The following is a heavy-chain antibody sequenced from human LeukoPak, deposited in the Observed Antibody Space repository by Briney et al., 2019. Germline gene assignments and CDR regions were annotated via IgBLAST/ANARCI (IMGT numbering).Heavy chain of an antibody. Sequence: GRSLRLSCAASGFTFSSYAMHWVRQAPGKGLEWVAVISYDGSNKYYADSVKGRFTISRDNSKNTLYLQMNSLRAEDTAVYYCARDPIAAAGSLHFDYWGQGTLVTVSS. V-gene: IGHV3-30*04. J-gene: IGHJ4*02. CDR1: GFTFSSYA. D-gene: IGHD6-13*01. CDR2: ISYDGSNK. CDR3: ARDPIAAAGSLHFDY.